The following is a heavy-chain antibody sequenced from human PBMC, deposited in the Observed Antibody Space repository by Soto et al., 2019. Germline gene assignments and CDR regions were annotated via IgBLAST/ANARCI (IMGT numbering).Heavy chain of an antibody. Sequence: QVQLQESGPGLVKPSDTLSLTCAVSGYSISSSNWWGWIRQPPGKGLEWIGYIYYSGSTYYNPSLKSRVTMSVDTSKYQFSLKLSSVTAVDTAVYYCARNRLGHSSGWYWYFDLWGRGTLVTVSS. J-gene: IGHJ2*01. CDR1: GYSISSSNW. CDR3: ARNRLGHSSGWYWYFDL. CDR2: IYYSGST. D-gene: IGHD6-19*01. V-gene: IGHV4-28*01.